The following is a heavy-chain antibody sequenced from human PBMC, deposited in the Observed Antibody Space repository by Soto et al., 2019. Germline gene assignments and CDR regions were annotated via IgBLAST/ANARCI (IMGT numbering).Heavy chain of an antibody. D-gene: IGHD5-12*01. CDR3: ARATPSPWLRSGMDV. CDR2: IWYDGSNK. V-gene: IGHV3-33*01. J-gene: IGHJ6*02. CDR1: GFTFSSYG. Sequence: QVQLVESGGGVVQPGRSLTLSCAASGFTFSSYGMHWVRQAPGKGLEWVAVIWYDGSNKYYADSVKGRFTISRDNSKNTLYLQMNSLRAEDTAVYYCARATPSPWLRSGMDVWGQGTTVTVSS.